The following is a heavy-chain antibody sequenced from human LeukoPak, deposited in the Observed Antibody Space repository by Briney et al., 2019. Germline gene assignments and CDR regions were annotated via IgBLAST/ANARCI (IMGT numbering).Heavy chain of an antibody. Sequence: SETLSLTCTVSGASISTYYWSWIRQPPGKGLEWIGYIYSSGNTNYNPSLKGRVTISVDTSKNQFSLKLSSVTAADTAMHYCARDPQGWVRFDSWGQGILVTVSS. V-gene: IGHV4-59*01. D-gene: IGHD6-19*01. CDR2: IYSSGNT. CDR3: ARDPQGWVRFDS. J-gene: IGHJ4*02. CDR1: GASISTYY.